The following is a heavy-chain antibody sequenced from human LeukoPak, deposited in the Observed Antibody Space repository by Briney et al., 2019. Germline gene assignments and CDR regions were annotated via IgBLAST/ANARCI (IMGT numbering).Heavy chain of an antibody. CDR2: VYNTGST. D-gene: IGHD3-16*01. V-gene: IGHV4-59*08. Sequence: PSETLSLTCSVSGGPTSSHFWTWIRQPPGKGLEWLGYVYNTGSTNYNPSLQSRVTMTLDASKNQFYLKLTSVTAADTAVYFCARDDYGVFDPFDVWGQGTVVTVSS. CDR3: ARDDYGVFDPFDV. CDR1: GGPTSSHF. J-gene: IGHJ3*01.